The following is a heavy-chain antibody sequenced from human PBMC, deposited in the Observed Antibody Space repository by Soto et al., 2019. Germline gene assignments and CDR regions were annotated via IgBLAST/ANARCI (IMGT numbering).Heavy chain of an antibody. Sequence: QVHLVESGGGLVKPGGSLRLSCAASGFTFSDYYMSWVRQAPGRGLEWISYSSNGGTFARYATSVKGRFSISRDNANNSLYLEMNSLRVEDTAVYYCARSGDNFNVLDYWGQGTPVTVSS. CDR3: ARSGDNFNVLDY. V-gene: IGHV3-11*06. D-gene: IGHD1-1*01. J-gene: IGHJ4*02. CDR1: GFTFSDYY. CDR2: SSNGGTFA.